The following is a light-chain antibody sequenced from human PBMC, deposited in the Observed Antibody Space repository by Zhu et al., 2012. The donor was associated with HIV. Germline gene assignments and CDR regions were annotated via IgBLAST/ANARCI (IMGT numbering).Light chain of an antibody. CDR3: QQYGSSPHT. J-gene: IGKJ4*02. CDR2: GAS. V-gene: IGKV3-20*01. CDR1: QSISSNF. Sequence: EIVLTQSPGTLSLSPGVRATLSCRASQSISSNFLAWYQQKPGQTPRLLIYGASSRATGIPDRFSGSGSGTDFTLTISRLEPEDFAVYYCQQYGSSPHTFGGGT.